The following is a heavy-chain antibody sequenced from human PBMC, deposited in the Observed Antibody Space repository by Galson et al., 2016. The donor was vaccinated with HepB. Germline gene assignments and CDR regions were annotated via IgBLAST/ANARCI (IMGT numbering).Heavy chain of an antibody. CDR3: ARGGKEGMDV. Sequence: SVKVSCKASGGTFSSSAISWVRQAPGQSLEWMGGIIPIFAITNYAQKFQGRVTITADESTSTAYMELSSLRSEDTAMYYCARGGKEGMDVWGQGTTVTVSS. V-gene: IGHV1-69*13. CDR1: GGTFSSSA. CDR2: IIPIFAIT. D-gene: IGHD3-16*01. J-gene: IGHJ6*02.